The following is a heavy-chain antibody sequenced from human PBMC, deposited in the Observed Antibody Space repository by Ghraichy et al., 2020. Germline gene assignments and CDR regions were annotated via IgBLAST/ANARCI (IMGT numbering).Heavy chain of an antibody. D-gene: IGHD6-19*01. J-gene: IGHJ5*02. CDR1: GFTFSTYS. CDR3: ARGPYSSGWYNWFDP. Sequence: GESLNISCAASGFTFSTYSMTWVRQAPGKGLEWVSSISSSSYIYYADSVKGRFTISRDNAKNSLYLQMNSLRAEDTAVYYCARGPYSSGWYNWFDPWGQGTLVTVSS. CDR2: ISSSSYI. V-gene: IGHV3-21*01.